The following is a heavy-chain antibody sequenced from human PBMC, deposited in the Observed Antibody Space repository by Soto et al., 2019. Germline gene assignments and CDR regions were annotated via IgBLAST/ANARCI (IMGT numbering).Heavy chain of an antibody. Sequence: PSETLSLTCAVYGGSFSGYYWSWIRQPPGKGLEWIGEINHSGSTNYNPSLKSRVTISVDTSKNQFSLKLSSVTAADTAVYYCARSGDFWSGFRKSHYYYGMDVWGQGTTVTV. CDR2: INHSGST. D-gene: IGHD3-3*01. CDR3: ARSGDFWSGFRKSHYYYGMDV. CDR1: GGSFSGYY. V-gene: IGHV4-34*01. J-gene: IGHJ6*02.